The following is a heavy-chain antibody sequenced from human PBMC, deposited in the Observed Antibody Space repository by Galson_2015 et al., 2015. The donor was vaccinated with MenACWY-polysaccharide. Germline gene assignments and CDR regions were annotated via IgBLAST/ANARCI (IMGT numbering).Heavy chain of an antibody. J-gene: IGHJ6*02. CDR1: GFTFSSYE. CDR2: ISSSDDTI. Sequence: SLRLSCAASGFTFSSYEMNWVRQAPGRGLEWVSYISSSDDTIYYADSVKGRFTISRDNAKNSLYLQMNSLRAEDTAVYYCARAVLGYSYTNYGMDVWGQGTTATVSS. D-gene: IGHD5-18*01. V-gene: IGHV3-48*03. CDR3: ARAVLGYSYTNYGMDV.